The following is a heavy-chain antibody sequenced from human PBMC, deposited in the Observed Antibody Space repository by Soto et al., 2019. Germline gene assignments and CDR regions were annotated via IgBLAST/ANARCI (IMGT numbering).Heavy chain of an antibody. V-gene: IGHV1-69*02. CDR2: IIPILGIA. CDR1: GGTFSSYT. D-gene: IGHD5-18*01. CDR3: ARLLVGYTYVPGGNYGMDV. J-gene: IGHJ6*02. Sequence: QVQLVQSGAEVRKPGSSVKVSCKASGGTFSSYTISWVRQAPGQGLEWMGGIIPILGIANYAQKFQGRVTITADKSTSTAYMELSSLRSEDTAVYYCARLLVGYTYVPGGNYGMDVWGQGTTVTVSS.